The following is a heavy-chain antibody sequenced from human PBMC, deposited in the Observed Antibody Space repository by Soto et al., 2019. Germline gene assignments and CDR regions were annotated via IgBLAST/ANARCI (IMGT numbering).Heavy chain of an antibody. Sequence: GESLKISCKASGYSFTRKWISWVRQMPGKGLEWMGRIDPTDSYTNYSPSFQGHVTISRDNSKNTLYLQMNSLRAEDTAVYYCAREKHQCYDYWGQGTLVTVSS. D-gene: IGHD3-10*02. CDR2: IDPTDSYT. J-gene: IGHJ4*02. V-gene: IGHV5-10-1*01. CDR3: AREKHQCYDY. CDR1: GYSFTRKW.